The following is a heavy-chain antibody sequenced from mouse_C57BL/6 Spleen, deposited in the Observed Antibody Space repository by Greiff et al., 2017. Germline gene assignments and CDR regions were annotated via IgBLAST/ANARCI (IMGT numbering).Heavy chain of an antibody. J-gene: IGHJ4*01. CDR2: INPNNGGT. Sequence: VQLQQSGPELVKPGASVKISCKASGYTFTDYYMNWVKPSHGKSLEWIGDINPNNGGTSYNQKFKGKATLTVDKSSSTAYMELRSLTSEDSAVYYCARRRYDYDLYAMDYWGQGTSVTVSS. V-gene: IGHV1-26*01. CDR3: ARRRYDYDLYAMDY. CDR1: GYTFTDYY. D-gene: IGHD2-4*01.